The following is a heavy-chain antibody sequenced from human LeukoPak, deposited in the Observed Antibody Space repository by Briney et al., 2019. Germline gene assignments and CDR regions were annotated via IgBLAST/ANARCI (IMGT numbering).Heavy chain of an antibody. D-gene: IGHD2-21*01. Sequence: GGSLRLSCTGSGFIFSSYTLHWVRQAPGKELECFSSISSGGTFVFYADSVTGRFTISRDNAGKFLYLQMDSLRAEDTAVYYCATLGCAGENCPRAGRALGGYWGQGTLVTVSS. V-gene: IGHV3-21*01. CDR2: ISSGGTFV. CDR3: ATLGCAGENCPRAGRALGGY. J-gene: IGHJ4*02. CDR1: GFIFSSYT.